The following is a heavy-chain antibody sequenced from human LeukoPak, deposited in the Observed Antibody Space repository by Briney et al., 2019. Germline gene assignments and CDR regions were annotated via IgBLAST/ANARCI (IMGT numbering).Heavy chain of an antibody. CDR3: ASVNGGSGYRYAFDT. CDR1: GFTFSSYA. V-gene: IGHV3-30-3*01. D-gene: IGHD3-22*01. Sequence: GRSLRLSCAASGFTFSSYAMHWVRQAPGKGLEWVAVISYDGSNKYYADSVKGRFTISRDNSKNTLYLQMNSLRAEDTAVYYCASVNGGSGYRYAFDTWGQGTMVTVSS. CDR2: ISYDGSNK. J-gene: IGHJ3*02.